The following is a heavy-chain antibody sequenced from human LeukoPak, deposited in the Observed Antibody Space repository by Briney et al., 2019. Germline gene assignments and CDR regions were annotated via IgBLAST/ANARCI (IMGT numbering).Heavy chain of an antibody. D-gene: IGHD6-6*01. J-gene: IGHJ4*03. V-gene: IGHV4-34*01. Sequence: SETLSLTCAVHGESFSAYFWSWIRQVPGKGLEWIGEIDHRGSSNYNPPLRSRATISVDTSKNHFSLSLTSVTAADTAVYYCATRSSTLAAARCFDDWGQGTVVTVSS. CDR1: GESFSAYF. CDR3: ATRSSTLAAARCFDD. CDR2: IDHRGSS.